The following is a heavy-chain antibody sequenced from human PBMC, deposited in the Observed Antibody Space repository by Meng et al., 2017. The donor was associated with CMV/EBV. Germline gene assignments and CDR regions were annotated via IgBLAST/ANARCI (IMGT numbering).Heavy chain of an antibody. J-gene: IGHJ4*02. CDR2: IYHSGRT. CDR1: GGSISSSNW. CDR3: ARRRTGTTPLDY. D-gene: IGHD1-1*01. Sequence: CAVSGGSISSSNWWSWVRQPPGKGLEWIGEIYHSGRTNYNPALKSRVTISVDKSKNQFSLKLSSVTAADTAVYYCARRRTGTTPLDYWGQGTLVTVSS. V-gene: IGHV4-4*02.